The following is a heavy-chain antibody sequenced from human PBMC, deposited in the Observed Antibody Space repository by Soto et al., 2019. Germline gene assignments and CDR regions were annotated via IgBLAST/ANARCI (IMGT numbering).Heavy chain of an antibody. Sequence: SXTLSLSCTVASGSMVSGGCYCGWIRQHPGKGLEWIGYIYYSGSNYYNPSLKSRVTISVDTSKNQFSLKLSSVTVADTAVYYCARDQGKHGLDYWGQGTLVTVSS. CDR3: ARDQGKHGLDY. CDR1: SGSMVSGGCY. V-gene: IGHV4-31*03. J-gene: IGHJ4*02. D-gene: IGHD2-8*01. CDR2: IYYSGSN.